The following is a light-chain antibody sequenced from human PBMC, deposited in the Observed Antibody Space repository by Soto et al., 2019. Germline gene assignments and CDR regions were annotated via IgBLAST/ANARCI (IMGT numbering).Light chain of an antibody. J-gene: IGLJ2*01. Sequence: QPVLTQPPSESGTPGQRVTISCSGSRSNIGSNTVNWYQQVPGTAPKFLIYSNNQRPSGVPKRFSGSKSGTSASLAISGLQSEDEADYYCATWDDSLNGHVVFGGGTKVTVL. CDR2: SNN. CDR1: RSNIGSNT. CDR3: ATWDDSLNGHVV. V-gene: IGLV1-44*01.